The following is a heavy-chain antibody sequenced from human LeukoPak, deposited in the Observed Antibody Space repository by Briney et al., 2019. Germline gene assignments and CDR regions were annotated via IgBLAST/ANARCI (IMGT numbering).Heavy chain of an antibody. CDR3: ARPIAARRWFDP. V-gene: IGHV4-39*01. J-gene: IGHJ5*02. CDR1: GGSISSSSYY. Sequence: SDTLSLTCTVSGGSISSSSYYWGWIRQPPGKGLEWIGSIYYSGSTYYNPSLKSRVTISVDTSKNQFSLKLSSVTAADTAVYYCARPIAARRWFDPWGQGTLVTV. CDR2: IYYSGST. D-gene: IGHD6-6*01.